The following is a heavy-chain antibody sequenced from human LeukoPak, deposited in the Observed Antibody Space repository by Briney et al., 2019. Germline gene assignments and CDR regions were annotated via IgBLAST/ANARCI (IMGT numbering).Heavy chain of an antibody. CDR3: ARDLVASYYMDV. CDR2: IYYSGST. J-gene: IGHJ6*03. V-gene: IGHV4-59*01. CDR1: GGSISSYY. Sequence: SETLSLTCTVSGGSISSYYWSWIRQPPGKGLEWIGYIYYSGSTNYNPSLKSRVTISVDTSKNQFSLKLSSVTAADTAVYYCARDLVASYYMDVWGKGTTVTVSS. D-gene: IGHD2-8*02.